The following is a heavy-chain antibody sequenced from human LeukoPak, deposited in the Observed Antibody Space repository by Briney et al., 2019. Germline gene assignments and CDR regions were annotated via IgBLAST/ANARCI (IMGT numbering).Heavy chain of an antibody. J-gene: IGHJ5*02. V-gene: IGHV3-53*01. CDR1: GFTVSSNY. D-gene: IGHD2-15*01. CDR3: AREYCSGGSCYPNWFDP. CDR2: IYSGGTT. Sequence: GGSLRLSCAASGFTVSSNYMSWVRQAPGKGLEWVSVIYSGGTTYYADSVKGRFTISRDNAKNTLYLQMNSLRAEDTAVYYCAREYCSGGSCYPNWFDPWGQGTLVTVSS.